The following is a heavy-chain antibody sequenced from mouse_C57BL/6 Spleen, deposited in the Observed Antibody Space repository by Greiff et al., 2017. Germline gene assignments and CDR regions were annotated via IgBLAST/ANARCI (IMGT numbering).Heavy chain of an antibody. CDR3: ARGGGPPMDY. V-gene: IGHV1-50*01. CDR2: IDPSDSYT. CDR1: GYTFTSYW. Sequence: QVHVKQPGAELVKPGASVKLSCKASGYTFTSYWMQWVKQRPGQGLEWIGEIDPSDSYTNYNQKFKGKATLTVDTSSSTAYMQLSSLTSEDSAVYYCARGGGPPMDYWGQGTSVTVSS. J-gene: IGHJ4*01.